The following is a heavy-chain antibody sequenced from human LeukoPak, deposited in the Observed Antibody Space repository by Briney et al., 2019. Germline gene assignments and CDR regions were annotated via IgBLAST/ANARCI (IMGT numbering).Heavy chain of an antibody. D-gene: IGHD3-10*01. V-gene: IGHV1-18*01. CDR2: INAGNGNT. J-gene: IGHJ4*02. CDR3: ARDGVRGSGLYDY. CDR1: GYTFTSYG. Sequence: ASVKVSCKASGYTFTSYGINWVRQAPGQRLEWMGWINAGNGNTKYSQEFQGRVTMTTDTSTSTAYMELRSLRSDDTAVYYCARDGVRGSGLYDYWGQGTLVTVSS.